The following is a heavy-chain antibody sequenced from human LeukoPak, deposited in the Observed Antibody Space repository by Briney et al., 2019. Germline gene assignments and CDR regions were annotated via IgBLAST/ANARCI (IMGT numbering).Heavy chain of an antibody. CDR3: AKGYYYDNSGESYFDY. V-gene: IGHV3-74*01. J-gene: IGHJ4*02. Sequence: QTGGSLRLSCAASGFTFSSYWMHWVRQTPGKGLVWVSRINSDERSTGYADRVKGRFTISRDNSKNTLYLHMNSLRAEDTAVYYRAKGYYYDNSGESYFDYWGQGTLVTVSS. CDR1: GFTFSSYW. CDR2: INSDERST. D-gene: IGHD3-22*01.